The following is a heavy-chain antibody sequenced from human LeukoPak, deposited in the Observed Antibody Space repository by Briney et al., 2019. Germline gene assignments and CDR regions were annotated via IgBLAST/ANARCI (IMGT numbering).Heavy chain of an antibody. CDR1: GGSFSGYY. J-gene: IGHJ5*02. D-gene: IGHD4-17*01. CDR3: ARADDYGAAKGGFDP. Sequence: PSETLSLTCAVYGGSFSGYYWSWIRQPPGKGLEWIGEINHSGSTNYNPSLKSRVTISVDTSKNQFSLKLSSVTAADTAVYYCARADDYGAAKGGFDPWGQGTLVTVSS. V-gene: IGHV4-34*01. CDR2: INHSGST.